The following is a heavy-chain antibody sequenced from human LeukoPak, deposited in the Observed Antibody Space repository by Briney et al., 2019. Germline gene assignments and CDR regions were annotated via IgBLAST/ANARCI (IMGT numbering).Heavy chain of an antibody. J-gene: IGHJ4*02. V-gene: IGHV4-59*01. D-gene: IGHD3-10*01. CDR3: ARGVPYGPSYEFFDY. Sequence: SETLSLTCTVSGGSITNYYRSGIRQPPGKGLECIGYIYYSGSTNYNPSLKSRVTISLHTSKNQFSLKLNSVTAADTAVYYCARGVPYGPSYEFFDYWGQGTLVTVSS. CDR1: GGSITNYY. CDR2: IYYSGST.